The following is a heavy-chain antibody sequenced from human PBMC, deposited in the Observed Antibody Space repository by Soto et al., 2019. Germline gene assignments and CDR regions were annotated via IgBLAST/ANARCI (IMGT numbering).Heavy chain of an antibody. Sequence: GGSLRLSCAASGFTFSGSAMHWVRQASGKGLEWVGRIRSKANSYATAYAASVKGRFTISRDDSKNTAYLQMNSLKTEDTAVYYCTTPGSYYDILTGYQDYYYYGMDVWGQGTTVTVSS. CDR1: GFTFSGSA. D-gene: IGHD3-9*01. J-gene: IGHJ6*02. CDR3: TTPGSYYDILTGYQDYYYYGMDV. V-gene: IGHV3-73*01. CDR2: IRSKANSYAT.